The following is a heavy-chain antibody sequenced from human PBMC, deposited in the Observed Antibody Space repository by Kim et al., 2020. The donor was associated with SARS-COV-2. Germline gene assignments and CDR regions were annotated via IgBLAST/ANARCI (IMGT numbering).Heavy chain of an antibody. D-gene: IGHD1-1*01. CDR2: INLSGRT. Sequence: SETLSLTCAVHGGSFSDHYWDWIRQSPGKGLEWIGEINLSGRTKYNPTLQSRVIISIDTSKNQFFLTITPVTAADTAVYYCARGPTFRRDTTGGEYFQQWGQGTLVSVSS. CDR1: GGSFSDHY. CDR3: ARGPTFRRDTTGGEYFQQ. J-gene: IGHJ1*01. V-gene: IGHV4-34*01.